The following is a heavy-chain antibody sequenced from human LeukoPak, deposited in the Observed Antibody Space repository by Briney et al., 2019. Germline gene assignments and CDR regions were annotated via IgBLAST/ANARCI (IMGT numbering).Heavy chain of an antibody. D-gene: IGHD3-10*01. CDR3: AAPGSGSYYFSWQAHAAFDI. CDR2: IVVGSGNT. Sequence: SVKVSCKASGFTFTSSAVQWVRQARGQRLEWIGWIVVGSGNTNYAQKFQERVTITRDMSTSTAYMELSSLRSEDTAVYYCAAPGSGSYYFSWQAHAAFDIWGQGTMVTVSS. J-gene: IGHJ3*02. CDR1: GFTFTSSA. V-gene: IGHV1-58*01.